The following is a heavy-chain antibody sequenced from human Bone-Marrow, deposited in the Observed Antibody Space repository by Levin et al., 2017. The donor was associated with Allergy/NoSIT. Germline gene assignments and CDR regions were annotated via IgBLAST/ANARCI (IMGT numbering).Heavy chain of an antibody. CDR1: GFTFSNYA. D-gene: IGHD3-22*01. V-gene: IGHV3-23*01. J-gene: IGHJ4*02. CDR2: FSGSGGST. CDR3: AKGRGSSAYYSFDY. Sequence: GGSLRLSCAASGFTFSNYAMSWVRQAPGKGLEWVSGFSGSGGSTYYADSVKGRFTISRDNSKNTLYLQMNSLRAEDTAVYYCAKGRGSSAYYSFDYWGQGTLISVSS.